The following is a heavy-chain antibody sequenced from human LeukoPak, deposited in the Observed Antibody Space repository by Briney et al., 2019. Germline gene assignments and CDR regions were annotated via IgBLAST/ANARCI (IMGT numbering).Heavy chain of an antibody. Sequence: SETLSLTCTVSGDSINSLDLWSWVRQPPGKGLEWIGEMYLSGTTHSNPSVKSRVAISIDKSKNQFFLNLSSVTAADTAVYYCAGLVGRYSSGLYYYYFDYWGQGTLVTVSS. CDR1: GDSINSLDL. J-gene: IGHJ4*02. CDR2: MYLSGTT. D-gene: IGHD3-22*01. CDR3: AGLVGRYSSGLYYYYFDY. V-gene: IGHV4-4*02.